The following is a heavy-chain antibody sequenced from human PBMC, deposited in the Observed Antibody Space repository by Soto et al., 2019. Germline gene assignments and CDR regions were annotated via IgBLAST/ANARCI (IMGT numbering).Heavy chain of an antibody. V-gene: IGHV4-31*03. Sequence: SETLSLICTVSGGSISSGVYYWNWIRQHPGKGLEWIGYIYYIGSTYYNPSLKSRVTISLDTSKNQFSLKLSSVTAADTAVYYCARSVFPWGQGTLVTVS. CDR3: ARSVFP. CDR2: IYYIGST. CDR1: GGSISSGVYY. J-gene: IGHJ5*02.